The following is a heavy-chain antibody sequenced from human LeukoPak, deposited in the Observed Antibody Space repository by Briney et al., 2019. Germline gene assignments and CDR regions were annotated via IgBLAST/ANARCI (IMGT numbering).Heavy chain of an antibody. CDR1: GFTFDDYA. CDR3: AKGDYGDSRRAFDI. J-gene: IGHJ3*02. CDR2: ISWNSGSI. D-gene: IGHD4-17*01. Sequence: GRSLRLSCAASGFTFDDYAMPWVRHAPGKGLEWVSGISWNSGSIGYADSVKGRFTISRDNAKNSLYLQMNSLRAEDTALYYCAKGDYGDSRRAFDIWGQGTMVTVSS. V-gene: IGHV3-9*01.